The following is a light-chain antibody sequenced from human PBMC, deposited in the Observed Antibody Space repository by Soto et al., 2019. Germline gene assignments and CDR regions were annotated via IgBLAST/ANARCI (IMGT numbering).Light chain of an antibody. Sequence: QSVLTQPASVSGSPGQSIAISCTGTSSDVGAYSYVSWYQQYPGKAPKLLIYDVSNRPSGVSNRFSGSKSGNTASLTISGLQAEDEADYYCSSYTSSSTYVFGTGTKVTVL. J-gene: IGLJ1*01. V-gene: IGLV2-14*03. CDR1: SSDVGAYSY. CDR3: SSYTSSSTYV. CDR2: DVS.